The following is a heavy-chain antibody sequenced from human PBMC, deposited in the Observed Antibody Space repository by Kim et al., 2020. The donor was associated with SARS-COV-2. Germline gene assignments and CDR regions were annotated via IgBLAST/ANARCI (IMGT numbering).Heavy chain of an antibody. CDR1: GFTFSSYA. J-gene: IGHJ4*02. D-gene: IGHD5-12*01. CDR2: ISGSGGST. CDR3: AKNTKGWLPPGGSHFDY. V-gene: IGHV3-23*01. Sequence: GGSLRLSCAASGFTFSSYAMSWVRQAPGKGLEWVSAISGSGGSTYYADSVKGRFTISRDNSKNTLYLQMNSLRAEDTAVYYCAKNTKGWLPPGGSHFDYWGQGTLVTVSS.